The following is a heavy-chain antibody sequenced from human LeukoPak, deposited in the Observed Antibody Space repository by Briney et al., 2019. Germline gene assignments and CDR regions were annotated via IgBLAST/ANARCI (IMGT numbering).Heavy chain of an antibody. D-gene: IGHD6-13*01. J-gene: IGHJ4*02. CDR1: GFTFSSYS. CDR2: ISSSSSTI. CDR3: ARANRGYSSSWFGNFDY. V-gene: IGHV3-48*02. Sequence: PGGSLRLSCAASGFTFSSYSMNWVRQAPGKGLEWVSYISSSSSTIYYADSVKGRFTISRDNAKNSLYLQMNSLRDEDTAVYYCARANRGYSSSWFGNFDYWGQGTLVTVSS.